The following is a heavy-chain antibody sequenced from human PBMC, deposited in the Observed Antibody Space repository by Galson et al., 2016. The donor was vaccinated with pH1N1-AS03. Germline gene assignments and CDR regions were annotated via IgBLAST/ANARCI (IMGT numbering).Heavy chain of an antibody. Sequence: QSGAEVKKPGESLRISCKGSGYPFTSYWINWVRQMPGKGLEWIGRIDPSDSYINYSPAFEGRVPISSDKSTTTAYLQWNDLKSADTAVYFCATGHYYSGLYRDAFDTWGQGTRVTVSS. CDR1: GYPFTSYW. V-gene: IGHV5-10-1*01. CDR2: IDPSDSYI. CDR3: ATGHYYSGLYRDAFDT. D-gene: IGHD1-26*01. J-gene: IGHJ3*02.